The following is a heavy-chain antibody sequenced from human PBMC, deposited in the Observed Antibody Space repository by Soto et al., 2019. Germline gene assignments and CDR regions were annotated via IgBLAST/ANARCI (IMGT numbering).Heavy chain of an antibody. D-gene: IGHD3-22*01. CDR3: ATSPDQYDSRGYYWFIY. J-gene: IGHJ4*02. CDR2: IYYSGST. CDR1: GGSISSYY. Sequence: PSETLSLTCTVSGGSISSYYWSWVRQPPGKGLEWIGYIYYSGSTNYNPPLKSRVTISVDTSKNPFSLKLSHVTAAHTAAYYCATSPDQYDSRGYYWFIYCGQGNLVTVSP. V-gene: IGHV4-59*01.